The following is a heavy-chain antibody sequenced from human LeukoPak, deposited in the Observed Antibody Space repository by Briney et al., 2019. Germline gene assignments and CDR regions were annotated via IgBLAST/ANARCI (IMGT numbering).Heavy chain of an antibody. J-gene: IGHJ4*02. CDR1: GYTFISYQ. D-gene: IGHD1-1*01. Sequence: GASVKVSCKASGYTFISYQIHWVRQAPGQGLEWMGIINPTGGSTSHAQKFQGRVTMTRDTSTSTVYMERSSLPSEDTAVYYRASDGTAYNWNDAGFDYWGQGTLVTVSS. CDR2: INPTGGST. V-gene: IGHV1-46*01. CDR3: ASDGTAYNWNDAGFDY.